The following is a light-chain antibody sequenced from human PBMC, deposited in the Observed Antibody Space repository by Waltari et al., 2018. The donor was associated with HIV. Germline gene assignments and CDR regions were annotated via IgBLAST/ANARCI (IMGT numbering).Light chain of an antibody. J-gene: IGKJ3*01. V-gene: IGKV3-11*01. CDR2: DAS. CDR3: QVRSSWEFT. Sequence: PGERATLSCRTSQSMSIYLAWYQQKAGQAPRLLIFDASKRATGVPTRFSGSGSGTDFTLTISNLQPEDFAVYYCQVRSSWEFTFGPVTKVDIK. CDR1: QSMSIY.